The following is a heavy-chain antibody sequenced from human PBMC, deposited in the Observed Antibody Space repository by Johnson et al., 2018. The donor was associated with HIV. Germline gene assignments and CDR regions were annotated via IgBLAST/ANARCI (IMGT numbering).Heavy chain of an antibody. CDR1: GFTFDDYA. CDR3: ARSKDCSVGTCPDAFDI. CDR2: ISWNSGSI. V-gene: IGHV3-9*01. J-gene: IGHJ3*02. Sequence: VQLVESGGGLVQPGRSLRLSCAASGFTFDDYAMHWVRQAPGKGLEWVSGISWNSGSIGYADSVKGRFTISRDNTKKSLYLQMNSLRAEDTAVYYCARSKDCSVGTCPDAFDIWGQGTLVMVSS. D-gene: IGHD2-15*01.